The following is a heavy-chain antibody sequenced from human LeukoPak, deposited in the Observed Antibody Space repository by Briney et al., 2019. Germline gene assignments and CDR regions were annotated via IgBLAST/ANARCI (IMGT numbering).Heavy chain of an antibody. CDR3: AKTTYYDSSGYY. CDR2: ISDSGGST. D-gene: IGHD3-22*01. J-gene: IGHJ4*02. V-gene: IGHV3-23*01. Sequence: GGSLRLSCAASGFTFSSYAMNWVRQAPGKGLEWVSAISDSGGSTYYADSVKGRFTISRDNSKNTLSLQMNGLRVEDTAVYYCAKTTYYDSSGYYWGQGTLVNVSS. CDR1: GFTFSSYA.